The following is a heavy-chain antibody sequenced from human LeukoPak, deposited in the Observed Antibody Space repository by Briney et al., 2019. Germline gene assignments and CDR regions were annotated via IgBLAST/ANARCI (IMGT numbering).Heavy chain of an antibody. CDR1: GGSISSYY. J-gene: IGHJ3*02. CDR2: THYTGST. D-gene: IGHD5-18*01. CDR3: ARDGDTAMILFAFDI. Sequence: PSETLSLTCTVSGGSISSYYWSWIRQPPGKGLEWIGYTHYTGSTSYNPSLKSRATISVDTSKNQFSLKVSSVTAADTAVYYCARDGDTAMILFAFDIWGQGTMVTVSS. V-gene: IGHV4-59*01.